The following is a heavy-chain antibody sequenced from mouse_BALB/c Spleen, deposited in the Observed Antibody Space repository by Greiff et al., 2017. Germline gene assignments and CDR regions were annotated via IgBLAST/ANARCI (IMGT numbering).Heavy chain of an antibody. D-gene: IGHD3-1*01. V-gene: IGHV1-7*01. CDR1: GYTFTSYW. J-gene: IGHJ2*01. CDR2: INPSTGYT. Sequence: VQLQQSGAELAKPWASVKMSCKASGYTFTSYWMHWVKQRPGQGLEWIGYINPSTGYTEYNQKFKDKATLTADKSSSTAYMQLSSLTSEDSAVYYCARSAARAIFDYWGQGTTLTVSS. CDR3: ARSAARAIFDY.